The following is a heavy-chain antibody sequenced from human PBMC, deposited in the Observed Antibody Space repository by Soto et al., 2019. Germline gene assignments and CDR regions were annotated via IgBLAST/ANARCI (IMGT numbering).Heavy chain of an antibody. D-gene: IGHD4-17*01. Sequence: SSVKVYCKASRGTFSIYAISWVRQAPGQGLEWMGGIIPIFGTANYAQKFQGRVTITADESTSTAYMELSSLRSEDTAVYYCARTTVVTAAADYWGQGTLVTVSS. V-gene: IGHV1-69*01. CDR3: ARTTVVTAAADY. CDR1: RGTFSIYA. CDR2: IIPIFGTA. J-gene: IGHJ4*02.